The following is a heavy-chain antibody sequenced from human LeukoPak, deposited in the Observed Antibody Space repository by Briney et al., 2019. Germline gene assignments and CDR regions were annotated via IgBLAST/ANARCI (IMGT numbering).Heavy chain of an antibody. V-gene: IGHV4-59*01. J-gene: IGHJ4*02. CDR3: ASFLAVAGTFPFDY. CDR1: GGSISSYY. Sequence: PSQTLSLTCTVSGGSISSYYWSWLRQPPGKGLEWVGYIYYSGSTNYNPSLKSRVTISVDTSKNQFSLKLSSVTAADTAVYYCASFLAVAGTFPFDYWGQGTLVRVSS. CDR2: IYYSGST. D-gene: IGHD6-19*01.